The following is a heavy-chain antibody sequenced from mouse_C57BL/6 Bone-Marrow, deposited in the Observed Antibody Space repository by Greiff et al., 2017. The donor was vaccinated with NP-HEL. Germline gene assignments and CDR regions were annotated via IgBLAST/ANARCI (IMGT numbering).Heavy chain of an antibody. CDR1: GFNIKDDF. Sequence: VQLQQSGAEPVRPGASVKLSCTASGFNIKDDFMHWVKQRPEQGLEWIGWIDPEYGDTEYASKFQGKATITADTSSNTAYLQLSSLTSEDTAVYYCTTGYYGSNWYFDVWGTGTTVTVSS. CDR3: TTGYYGSNWYFDV. CDR2: IDPEYGDT. V-gene: IGHV14-4*01. J-gene: IGHJ1*03. D-gene: IGHD1-1*01.